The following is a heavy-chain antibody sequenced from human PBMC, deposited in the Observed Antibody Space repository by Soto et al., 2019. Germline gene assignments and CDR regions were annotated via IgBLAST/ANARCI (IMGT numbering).Heavy chain of an antibody. D-gene: IGHD3-9*01. CDR2: IYYTGST. J-gene: IGHJ4*02. CDR3: SRDDSDWFFN. V-gene: IGHV4-39*02. CDR1: GDSISTSAYY. Sequence: PSETLSLTCTVSGDSISTSAYYWGWVRQPPGKGLEWVGTIYYTGSTYYNPPLESRVTMSLQTSKNQFSLNLTSVTAADTAVYYCSRDDSDWFFNWGRGTLVTVSS.